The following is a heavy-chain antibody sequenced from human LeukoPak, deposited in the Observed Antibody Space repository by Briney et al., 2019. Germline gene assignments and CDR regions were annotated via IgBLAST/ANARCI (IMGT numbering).Heavy chain of an antibody. CDR1: GGSISRYY. Sequence: SETLSLTCTVSGGSISRYYWSWIRQPPGKGLEWIGYISYSGSTNYNPSLKSRVTISVDTSKNQFSLRLNSLTATDTAVYYCARHSGSYYDNYDYRGQGTLVTVSS. V-gene: IGHV4-59*08. J-gene: IGHJ4*02. CDR2: ISYSGST. CDR3: ARHSGSYYDNYDY. D-gene: IGHD1-26*01.